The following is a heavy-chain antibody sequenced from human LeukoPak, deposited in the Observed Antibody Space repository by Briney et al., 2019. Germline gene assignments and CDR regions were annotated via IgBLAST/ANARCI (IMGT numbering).Heavy chain of an antibody. V-gene: IGHV3-7*01. Sequence: GGSLRLSCAASGFTFSNYWMSWVRQAPGKGLERVANIKQDGSEKPYVDSVKGRFTISRDNAKNSLYLQMSSLRAEDTAVYYWAREPSYRTPPLSDPGAKEPLVTVS. D-gene: IGHD4-11*01. CDR2: IKQDGSEK. CDR1: GFTFSNYW. CDR3: AREPSYRTPPLSDP. J-gene: IGHJ5*02.